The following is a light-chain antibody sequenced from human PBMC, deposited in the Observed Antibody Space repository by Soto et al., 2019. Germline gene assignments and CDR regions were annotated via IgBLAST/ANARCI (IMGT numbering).Light chain of an antibody. Sequence: DIHMTQSPSSLSASVGDGVTITCRASQAISNYLAWYQQKPGKVPKLLIYAASTLQSGVPSRFSGSGSGTDFTLTISSLQPEDVATDYCQKYNSAPFTVGPGTKVDIK. V-gene: IGKV1-27*01. J-gene: IGKJ3*01. CDR1: QAISNY. CDR3: QKYNSAPFT. CDR2: AAS.